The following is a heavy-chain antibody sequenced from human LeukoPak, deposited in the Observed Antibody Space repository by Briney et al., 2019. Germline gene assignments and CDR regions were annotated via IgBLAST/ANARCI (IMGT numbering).Heavy chain of an antibody. CDR3: AREYYDFWSGYYNDY. Sequence: GGSLRLSCAASGFTFSNYAMHWVRQAPGKGLEWVANIKQDGSEKYYVDSVKGRFTISRDNAKNSLYLQMNSLRAEDTAVNYCAREYYDFWSGYYNDYWGQGTLVTVSS. V-gene: IGHV3-7*01. D-gene: IGHD3-3*01. CDR2: IKQDGSEK. J-gene: IGHJ4*02. CDR1: GFTFSNYA.